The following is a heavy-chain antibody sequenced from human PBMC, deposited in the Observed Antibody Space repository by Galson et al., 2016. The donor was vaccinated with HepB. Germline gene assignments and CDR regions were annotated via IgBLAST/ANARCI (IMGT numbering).Heavy chain of an antibody. V-gene: IGHV3-30*03. CDR2: ISYDGGNT. CDR1: GFTFSNYG. CDR3: ARSTGYSSGWLIYWYFDL. D-gene: IGHD6-19*01. J-gene: IGHJ2*01. Sequence: SLRLSCAASGFTFSNYGMHWVRQAPGKGLEWVAVISYDGGNTYYADSVKGRFTISRDNSKNTLHLQMNSLRSADTAVYYCARSTGYSSGWLIYWYFDLWGRGTLVTVSS.